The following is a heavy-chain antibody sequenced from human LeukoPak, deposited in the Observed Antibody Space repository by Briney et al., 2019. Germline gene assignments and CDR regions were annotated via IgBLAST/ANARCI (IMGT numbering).Heavy chain of an antibody. Sequence: ASVKVSCKASGYTFTSYYMHWVRQAPGQGLEWMGIINPSGGSTSYAQKFQGRVTMTRDMSTSTVCMELSSLRSEDTAVYYCAGISPAGVAATRRFRGRKAPQFDYYYMDVWGKGTTVTVSS. CDR3: AGISPAGVAATRRFRGRKAPQFDYYYMDV. CDR2: INPSGGST. CDR1: GYTFTSYY. V-gene: IGHV1-46*01. D-gene: IGHD2-15*01. J-gene: IGHJ6*03.